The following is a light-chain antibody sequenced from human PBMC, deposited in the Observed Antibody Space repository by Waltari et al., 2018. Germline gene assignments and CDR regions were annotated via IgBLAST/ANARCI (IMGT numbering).Light chain of an antibody. Sequence: AIQLTQSPSSLSASVGDRVTITCRASQGINSALAWYQQKPGKAPKLLIYDASSLESGVPSRFSGSGYGTDFTLTISSLQPEDFATYYCQQYNSYYTFGQGTKLEIK. J-gene: IGKJ2*01. CDR3: QQYNSYYT. CDR1: QGINSA. V-gene: IGKV1-13*02. CDR2: DAS.